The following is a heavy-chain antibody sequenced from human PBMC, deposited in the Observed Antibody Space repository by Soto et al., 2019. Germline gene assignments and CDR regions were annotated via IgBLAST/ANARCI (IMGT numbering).Heavy chain of an antibody. CDR3: PTHEPGSGWLRDY. CDR2: IGGSGGDT. Sequence: PGGSLRLSCAASGFTFSIYAMSWVRQAPGKGLEWVSTIGGSGGDTTYADFVRGRFTVSRDNSRNTLYLQMNSLRAEDTAIYYCPTHEPGSGWLRDYWGRGTLVTVSS. J-gene: IGHJ4*02. CDR1: GFTFSIYA. D-gene: IGHD5-12*01. V-gene: IGHV3-23*01.